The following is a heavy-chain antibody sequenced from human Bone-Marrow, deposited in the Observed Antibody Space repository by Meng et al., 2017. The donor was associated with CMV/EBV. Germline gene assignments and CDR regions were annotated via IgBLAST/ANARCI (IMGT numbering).Heavy chain of an antibody. Sequence: GESLKISCAASGFTFSNAWMSWVRQAPGKGLEWVGRIKSKTDGGTTDYAAPVKGRFTISRDDSKNTLYLQMNSLKTEDTAVYYCARDRDSSSWDEIYYYYGMDVWGQGTTVTVSS. D-gene: IGHD6-13*01. V-gene: IGHV3-15*01. CDR2: IKSKTDGGTT. J-gene: IGHJ6*02. CDR3: ARDRDSSSWDEIYYYYGMDV. CDR1: GFTFSNAW.